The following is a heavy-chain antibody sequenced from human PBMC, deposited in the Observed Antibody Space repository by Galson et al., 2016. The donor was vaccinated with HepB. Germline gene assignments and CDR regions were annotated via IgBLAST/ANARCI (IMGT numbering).Heavy chain of an antibody. Sequence: ETLSLTCTVSGGSISSSPYYWGWIRQPPGEGLDWIGTIYYRGTTYYNPSLKSRVTMSVDTSKNQFSLNLRSVTAADTAMYYCARVRIDYYYFDYWGHGTLVTVSS. CDR2: IYYRGTT. V-gene: IGHV4-39*07. J-gene: IGHJ4*01. D-gene: IGHD4/OR15-4a*01. CDR3: ARVRIDYYYFDY. CDR1: GGSISSSPYY.